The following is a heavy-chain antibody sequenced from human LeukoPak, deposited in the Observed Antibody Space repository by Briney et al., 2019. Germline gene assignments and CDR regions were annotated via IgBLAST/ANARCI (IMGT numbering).Heavy chain of an antibody. CDR2: IYYSGST. CDR1: GGSIGSYY. CDR3: ARVVGYCSSTSCYGAFDI. V-gene: IGHV4-59*01. D-gene: IGHD2-2*01. Sequence: PSETLSLTCTVSGGSIGSYYWSWIRQPPGKGLEWIGYIYYSGSTNYNPSLKSRVTISVDTSKNQFSLKLSSVTAADTAVYYCARVVGYCSSTSCYGAFDIWGQGTMVTVSS. J-gene: IGHJ3*02.